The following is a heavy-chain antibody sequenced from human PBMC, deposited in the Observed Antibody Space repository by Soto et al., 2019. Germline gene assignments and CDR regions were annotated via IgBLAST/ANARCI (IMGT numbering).Heavy chain of an antibody. CDR3: GKERRGSGWSVCDF. V-gene: IGHV3-23*01. D-gene: IGHD6-19*01. CDR1: GFIFRDYA. Sequence: VQLLESGGGLVQPGGSLRLSCAASGFIFRDYAMNWVRQAPGKGLEWVSDISGSGDSARYADSVKGRFTISRDNSRDTLDLHMNSLRVDDTAVYYWGKERRGSGWSVCDFWGQGDLVTVSS. CDR2: ISGSGDSA. J-gene: IGHJ4*02.